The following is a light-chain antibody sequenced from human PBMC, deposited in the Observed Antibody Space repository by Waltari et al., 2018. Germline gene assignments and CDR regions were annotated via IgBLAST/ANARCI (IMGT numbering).Light chain of an antibody. CDR2: DVR. V-gene: IGLV2-14*03. CDR1: SSDVGGYDY. J-gene: IGLJ1*01. Sequence: QSALTQPASVSGSPGQSITIFCTGTSSDVGGYDYVSWYQQNPGKAPKLMIYDVRTRPSGVSNRFSGSKSGNTASLTISGLQAEDEADYYCGSYTSSSTLVFGTGTKVTVL. CDR3: GSYTSSSTLV.